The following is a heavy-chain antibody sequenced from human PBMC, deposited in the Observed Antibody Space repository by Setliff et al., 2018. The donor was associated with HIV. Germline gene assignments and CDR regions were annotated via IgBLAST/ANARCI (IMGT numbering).Heavy chain of an antibody. V-gene: IGHV3-23*01. CDR2: ISGSGANT. Sequence: GGSLRLSCAASGFTFSSYAMSWVRQSPGKGLEWVSSISGSGANTYYADSVKGRFTISRDNSINILYLHMNSLIAEDTAVYYCAKGVKWLDPWGQGTLVTVSS. J-gene: IGHJ5*02. D-gene: IGHD3-16*01. CDR1: GFTFSSYA. CDR3: AKGVKWLDP.